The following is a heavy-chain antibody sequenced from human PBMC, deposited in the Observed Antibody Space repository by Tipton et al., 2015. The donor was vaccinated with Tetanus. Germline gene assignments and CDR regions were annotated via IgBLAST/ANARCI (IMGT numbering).Heavy chain of an antibody. CDR2: INHRGGT. D-gene: IGHD3-22*01. CDR3: ARPRGYSSGYFYY. V-gene: IGHV4-34*01. CDR1: GGAFSGYY. J-gene: IGHJ4*02. Sequence: TLSLTCAVSGGAFSGYYWSWIRQSPGEGLEWIGAINHRGGTNYNPSLRSRVTMSIDTSQKQVSLKLSSVTAADAALYYCARPRGYSSGYFYYWGLGTLVTVSS.